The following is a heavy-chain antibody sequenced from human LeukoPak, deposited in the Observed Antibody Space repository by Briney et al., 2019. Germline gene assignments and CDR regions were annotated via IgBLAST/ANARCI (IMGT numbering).Heavy chain of an antibody. CDR1: GYTFTGYY. CDR2: INPNSGGT. D-gene: IGHD3-10*01. Sequence: GASVKVSCKASGYTFTGYYMHWVRQAPGQGLEWTGWINPNSGGTNYAQKFQGRVTMTRDTSISTAYMELSRLRSDDTAVYYCAGYGSGSYQKAAFDIWGQGTMVTVSS. V-gene: IGHV1-2*02. CDR3: AGYGSGSYQKAAFDI. J-gene: IGHJ3*02.